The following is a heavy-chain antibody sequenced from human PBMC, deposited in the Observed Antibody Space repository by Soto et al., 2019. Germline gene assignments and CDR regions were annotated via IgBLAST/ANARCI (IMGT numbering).Heavy chain of an antibody. J-gene: IGHJ4*02. CDR3: AKDLGDSSADDGADY. D-gene: IGHD6-25*01. CDR1: GFTFSTYD. Sequence: QVQLVESGGDVVQPGRSLRLSCAASGFTFSTYDMHWVRQAPGKGLEWVAVISSDGSNEYYADSVKGRFTISRDNSKNTLYVQMNSLRAEDTAVYYCAKDLGDSSADDGADYWGQGTLVTVSS. CDR2: ISSDGSNE. V-gene: IGHV3-30*18.